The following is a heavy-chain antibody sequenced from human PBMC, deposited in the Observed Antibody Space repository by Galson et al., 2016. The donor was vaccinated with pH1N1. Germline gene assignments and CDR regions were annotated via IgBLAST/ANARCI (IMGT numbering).Heavy chain of an antibody. V-gene: IGHV3-23*01. Sequence: LRLSCAASGFTFSVFAMCWVRQAPGKGLEWVSGISASGASTHFADSVKGRFTISRDNSKNALYLEMNSLTGEDTAFYYRVKYDSSGYYYGRLANWGQGTLVTVSS. CDR3: VKYDSSGYYYGRLAN. D-gene: IGHD3-22*01. J-gene: IGHJ4*02. CDR1: GFTFSVFA. CDR2: ISASGAST.